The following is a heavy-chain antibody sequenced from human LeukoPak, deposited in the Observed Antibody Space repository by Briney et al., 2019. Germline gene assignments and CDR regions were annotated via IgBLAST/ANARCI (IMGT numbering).Heavy chain of an antibody. CDR1: GFTFDDYA. CDR2: ISWNSGSI. CDR3: AKGSRDVYTRSAFDI. D-gene: IGHD5-24*01. J-gene: IGHJ3*02. Sequence: GRSLRLSCAASGFTFDDYAMHWVRQAPGKGLEWVSGISWNSGSIGYADSVKGRFTISRDNAKNSLYLQMNSLRAEDMALYYCAKGSRDVYTRSAFDIWGQGTMVTVSS. V-gene: IGHV3-9*03.